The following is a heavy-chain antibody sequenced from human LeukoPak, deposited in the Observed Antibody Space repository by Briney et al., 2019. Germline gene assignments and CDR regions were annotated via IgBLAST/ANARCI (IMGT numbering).Heavy chain of an antibody. J-gene: IGHJ6*02. V-gene: IGHV4-39*01. D-gene: IGHD6-25*01. CDR2: IYNSRGT. CDR3: WRHVSNGWDYHYGLDL. Sequence: PSETLSLTSTVSGGSISSDGVYWGWVRQPPGKGLEWLGSIYNSRGTNHNPHLKSRVSIPVPTTKNQFPLKLNSVTADDTALYYCWRHVSNGWDYHYGLDLWGQGTTVTVSS. CDR1: GGSISSDGVY.